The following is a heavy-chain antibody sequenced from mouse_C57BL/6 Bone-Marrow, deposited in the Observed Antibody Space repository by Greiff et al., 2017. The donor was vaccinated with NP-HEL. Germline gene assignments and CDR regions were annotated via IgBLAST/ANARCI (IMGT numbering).Heavy chain of an antibody. CDR1: GFTFSDYY. CDR3: AGLDDYDGYFDY. Sequence: EVKLVESGGGLVQPGGSLKLSCAASGFTFSDYYMYWVRQTPEKRLEWVAYISNGGGSTYYPDTVKGRFTISRDNAKNTLYLQMSRLKSEDTAMYYCAGLDDYDGYFDYWGKGTTLTVSS. J-gene: IGHJ2*01. V-gene: IGHV5-12*01. D-gene: IGHD2-4*01. CDR2: ISNGGGST.